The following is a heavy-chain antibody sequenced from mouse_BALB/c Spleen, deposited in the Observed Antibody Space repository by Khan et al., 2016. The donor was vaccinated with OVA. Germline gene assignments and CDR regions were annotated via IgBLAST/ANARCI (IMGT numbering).Heavy chain of an antibody. CDR2: INPNNGDT. J-gene: IGHJ3*01. CDR1: GYTFTEYT. Sequence: VRLQQSGPELVKPGASVKISCKTSGYTFTEYTMHWVKQSHGKSLEWIGGINPNNGDTSYNQKFKGKATVTVDKSSSTAYMALRRLTSEDFDIHYWARGGGWGFAYWGQGTLVTVSA. V-gene: IGHV1-18*01. D-gene: IGHD1-1*02. CDR3: ARGGGWGFAY.